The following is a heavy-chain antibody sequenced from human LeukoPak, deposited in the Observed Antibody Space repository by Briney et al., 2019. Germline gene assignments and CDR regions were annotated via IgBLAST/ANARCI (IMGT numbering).Heavy chain of an antibody. Sequence: HPSETLSLTCAVSGYSISSGYYWGWIRQPPGQGLEWVSVIYSGGSTYYADSVKGRFTISRDNSKNTLYLQMNSLRAEDTAVYYCARVLPSYSGAFDIWGQGTMVSVSS. V-gene: IGHV3-66*02. CDR1: GYSISSGYY. CDR2: IYSGGST. D-gene: IGHD1-26*01. CDR3: ARVLPSYSGAFDI. J-gene: IGHJ3*02.